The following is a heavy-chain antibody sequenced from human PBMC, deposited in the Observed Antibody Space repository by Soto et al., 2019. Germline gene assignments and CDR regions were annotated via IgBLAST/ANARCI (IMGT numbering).Heavy chain of an antibody. CDR1: GFTFSSYG. CDR2: ISYDGSNK. V-gene: IGHV3-30*18. D-gene: IGHD5-12*01. Sequence: VQLVESGGGVVQPGRSLRLSCAASGFTFSSYGMHWVRQAPGKGLEWVAVISYDGSNKYYADSVKGRFTISRDNSKNTLYLQMNSLRAEDTAVYYCAKPLSVEMATIWRGYFDYWGQGTLVTVSS. J-gene: IGHJ4*02. CDR3: AKPLSVEMATIWRGYFDY.